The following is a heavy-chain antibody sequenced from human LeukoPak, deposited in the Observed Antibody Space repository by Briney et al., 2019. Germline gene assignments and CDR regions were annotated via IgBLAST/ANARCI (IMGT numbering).Heavy chain of an antibody. CDR3: ARDQVECTGGTCQSRVGFDF. J-gene: IGHJ4*02. D-gene: IGHD2-8*02. Sequence: GGSLRLSCATSGFAFSTYAMAWVRRAPGRGLEWVSTMALSGGPTNYADSVRGRFTISRDDSKNTLYLHINSLRAEDTAIYYCARDQVECTGGTCQSRVGFDFWGQGTLVTVSS. CDR1: GFAFSTYA. CDR2: MALSGGPT. V-gene: IGHV3-23*01.